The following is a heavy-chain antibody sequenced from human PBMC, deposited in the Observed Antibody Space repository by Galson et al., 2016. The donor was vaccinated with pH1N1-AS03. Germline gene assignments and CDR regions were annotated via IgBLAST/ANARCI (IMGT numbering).Heavy chain of an antibody. J-gene: IGHJ6*02. V-gene: IGHV3-48*03. CDR3: AKDSEHLSIPWGYYYFGMDV. D-gene: IGHD7-27*01. CDR1: GFIFSDYE. Sequence: SLRLSCAGSGFIFSDYEMNWIRQAPGKGPEWISYISHSGEGKFYADSVKGRFTISRDNSKNTLSLQMNSLRAEDTAVYYCAKDSEHLSIPWGYYYFGMDVWGQGTTVTVSS. CDR2: ISHSGEGK.